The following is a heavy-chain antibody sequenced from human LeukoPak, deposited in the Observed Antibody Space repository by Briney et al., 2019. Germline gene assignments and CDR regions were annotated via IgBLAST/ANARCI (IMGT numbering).Heavy chain of an antibody. Sequence: ASVKVSCKASGYTFTGYYMHWVRQAPGQGLEWMGWINPNSGGTNYAQKFQGRVTMTRDTSISTAYMELSRLRSDDTAVYYCARAGGYHYYDSSGYYSFDYWGQGTLVTVST. D-gene: IGHD3-22*01. CDR2: INPNSGGT. CDR3: ARAGGYHYYDSSGYYSFDY. V-gene: IGHV1-2*02. J-gene: IGHJ4*02. CDR1: GYTFTGYY.